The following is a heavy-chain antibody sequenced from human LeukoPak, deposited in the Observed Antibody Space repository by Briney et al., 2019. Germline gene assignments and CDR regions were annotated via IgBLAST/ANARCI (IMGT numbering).Heavy chain of an antibody. D-gene: IGHD3-3*01. Sequence: PSETLSLTCAVSGASISSNNWWWSWVRQPPGKGLEWIGEIYHSGSTNYNPSLKSRVTMSVDKSKNQFSLKLSSVTAADTAVYYCARGRPDYDFWSGYTFDPWGQGTLVTVSS. V-gene: IGHV4-4*02. CDR3: ARGRPDYDFWSGYTFDP. J-gene: IGHJ5*02. CDR2: IYHSGST. CDR1: GASISSNNW.